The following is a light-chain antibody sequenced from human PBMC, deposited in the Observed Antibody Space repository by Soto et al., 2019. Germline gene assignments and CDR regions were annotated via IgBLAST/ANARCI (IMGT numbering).Light chain of an antibody. CDR1: RSDIGSNY. CDR2: RNS. CDR3: SSYAGSNNYV. Sequence: QSVLTQPPSASGTPGQRVAFSCSGSRSDIGSNYVFWYQQLPGMAPKLLIYRNSQRPSGVPDRFSGSKSGTSASLTVSGLQAEDEADYYCSSYAGSNNYVFGTGTKVTVL. J-gene: IGLJ1*01. V-gene: IGLV1-47*01.